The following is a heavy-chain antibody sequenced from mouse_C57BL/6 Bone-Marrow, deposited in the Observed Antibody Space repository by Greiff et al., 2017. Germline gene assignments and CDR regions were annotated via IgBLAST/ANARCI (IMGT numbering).Heavy chain of an antibody. CDR3: AREGSWVLFDY. J-gene: IGHJ2*01. V-gene: IGHV1-69*01. Sequence: VQLQQPGAELVMPGASVKLSCKASGYTFTSYWMHWVKQRPGRGLEWIGEIDPSDSYTNYNQKFKGKATLTVDKSSSTAYMQLSSLTSEDSAVYYCAREGSWVLFDYWGQGTTLTVSS. CDR2: IDPSDSYT. D-gene: IGHD4-1*01. CDR1: GYTFTSYW.